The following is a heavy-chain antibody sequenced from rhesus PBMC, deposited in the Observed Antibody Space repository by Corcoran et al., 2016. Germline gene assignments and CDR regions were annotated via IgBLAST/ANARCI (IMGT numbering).Heavy chain of an antibody. D-gene: IGHD3-3*01. J-gene: IGHJ2*01. V-gene: IGHV2-95*01. CDR3: SRANGPKIVTGNSQISRSYWYSDL. Sequence: QVTLKESGPALVKPTQTITLTCTFSGFSISTSGTGVGWIRQPPGKALEWLASITWNNSKYYSTQQKTSITITKDTPKNKVVPTMTNMDPPEPATYYWSRANGPKIVTGNSQISRSYWYSDLWGPGTPITTS. CDR2: ITWNNSK. CDR1: GFSISTSGTG.